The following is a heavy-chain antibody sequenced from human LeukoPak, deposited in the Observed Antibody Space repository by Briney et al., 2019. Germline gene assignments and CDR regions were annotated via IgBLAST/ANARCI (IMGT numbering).Heavy chain of an antibody. V-gene: IGHV4-34*01. J-gene: IGHJ4*02. CDR1: GGSFSGYY. Sequence: SETLSLTCAVYGGSFSGYYWSWIRQPPGKGLEWIGEINHSGSTNYNPSLKSRVTISVDTSKNQFSLKLSSVTAADTAVYYCARGRGEQSRAFDYWGQGTLVTVSS. D-gene: IGHD3-16*01. CDR3: ARGRGEQSRAFDY. CDR2: INHSGST.